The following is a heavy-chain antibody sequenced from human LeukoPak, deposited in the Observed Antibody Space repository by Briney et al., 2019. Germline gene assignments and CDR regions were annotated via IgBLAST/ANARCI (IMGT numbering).Heavy chain of an antibody. J-gene: IGHJ6*02. Sequence: SETLSLTCAVYGGSFSGYYWSWIRQPPGKGLEWIGEINHSGSTNYNPSLKSRVTISVDTSKNQFSLKLSSVTAADTAVYYCAAQGAYLCSSTSRYRGAAYYYYGMDVWGQGTTVTLSS. CDR2: INHSGST. CDR3: AAQGAYLCSSTSRYRGAAYYYYGMDV. V-gene: IGHV4-34*01. D-gene: IGHD2-2*01. CDR1: GGSFSGYY.